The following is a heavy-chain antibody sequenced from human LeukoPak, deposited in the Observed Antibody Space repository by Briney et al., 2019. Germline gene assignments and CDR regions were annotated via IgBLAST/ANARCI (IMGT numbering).Heavy chain of an antibody. V-gene: IGHV3-11*01. D-gene: IGHD3-10*01. CDR3: ARGSNRGDTTGFQH. CDR2: ISSSGSII. J-gene: IGHJ1*01. Sequence: GGSLRLSCAASGFTFSDYYMSWIRQAPGKGLEWVSKISSSGSIIYYADSVKGRFTIARDNAKNSLWLHMSSLRAEDTAVYYCARGSNRGDTTGFQHWGQGTLVTVSS. CDR1: GFTFSDYY.